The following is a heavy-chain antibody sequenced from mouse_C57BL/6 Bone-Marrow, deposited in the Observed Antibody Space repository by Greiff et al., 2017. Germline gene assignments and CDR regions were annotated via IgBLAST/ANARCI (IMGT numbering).Heavy chain of an antibody. CDR1: GFTFSSYT. D-gene: IGHD1-1*01. CDR2: ISGGGGNT. J-gene: IGHJ4*01. V-gene: IGHV5-9*01. Sequence: EVQVVESGGGLVKPGGSLKLSCAASGFTFSSYTMSWVRQTPEKRLEWVATISGGGGNTYYPDSVKGRFTISRDNAKNTLYLQMSSLRSEDTALYYCARATVDYAMDYWGQGTSVTVSS. CDR3: ARATVDYAMDY.